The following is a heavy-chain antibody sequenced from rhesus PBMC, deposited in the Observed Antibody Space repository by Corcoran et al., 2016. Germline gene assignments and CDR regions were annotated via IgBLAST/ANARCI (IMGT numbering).Heavy chain of an antibody. CDR2: IYGSGTNP. CDR1: GGSFSSSY. J-gene: IGHJ5-2*02. Sequence: QLQLQESGPGLVKPSETLSVTCAVSGGSFSSSYWSWIRQAPGKGLEWIGYIYGSGTNPNYNPSLKSRITLSVDTSKTHFSLKLSSVTAADTAVYYCARRSGGKPVVYLDVWGRGVLVTVSS. CDR3: ARRSGGKPVVYLDV. D-gene: IGHD2-39*02. V-gene: IGHV4-169*01.